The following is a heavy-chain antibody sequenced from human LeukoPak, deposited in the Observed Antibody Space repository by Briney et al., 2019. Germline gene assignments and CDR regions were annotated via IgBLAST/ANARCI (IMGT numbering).Heavy chain of an antibody. CDR3: AKAREDKDYYDSSGYYYGGSFDY. D-gene: IGHD3-22*01. J-gene: IGHJ4*02. CDR1: GFSFSSYG. Sequence: GGSLRLSCAGSGFSFSSYGMNWVRQAPGKGLEWVSGIIPSGHTTYYADSVRGRFTISRDNSRDTLYLQMNSLRAEDTAVYYCAKAREDKDYYDSSGYYYGGSFDYWGQGTLVTVSS. V-gene: IGHV3-23*01. CDR2: IIPSGHTT.